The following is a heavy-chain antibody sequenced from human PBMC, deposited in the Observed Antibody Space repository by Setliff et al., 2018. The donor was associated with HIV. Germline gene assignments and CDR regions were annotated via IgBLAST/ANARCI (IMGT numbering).Heavy chain of an antibody. CDR3: VGSPENYYMDV. V-gene: IGHV4-59*01. Sequence: PSETLSLTCAVSGGPISGYWSWIRQPPGRELEWIGYIYYTGGTNYNPSLNSRVTMSIDLSNNHLSLKLRSVTTADTAIYYCVGSPENYYMDVWGKGTTVTVSS. J-gene: IGHJ6*03. CDR2: IYYTGGT. D-gene: IGHD3-10*01. CDR1: GGPISGY.